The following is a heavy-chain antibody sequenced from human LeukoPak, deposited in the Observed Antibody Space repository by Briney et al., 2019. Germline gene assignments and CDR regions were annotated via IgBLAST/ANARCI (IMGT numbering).Heavy chain of an antibody. D-gene: IGHD1-14*01. CDR1: GFTFDDYD. Sequence: GGSLRLSCAASGFTFDDYDMHWVRQAPGRGLEWVSLINWDGAGTYYTDSVKGRFIISRDNSKNSLYLQMNSLRVEDTAFYYCAKASAYNRRLVHWGQGTLVTVSS. V-gene: IGHV3-43D*03. CDR3: AKASAYNRRLVH. J-gene: IGHJ4*02. CDR2: INWDGAGT.